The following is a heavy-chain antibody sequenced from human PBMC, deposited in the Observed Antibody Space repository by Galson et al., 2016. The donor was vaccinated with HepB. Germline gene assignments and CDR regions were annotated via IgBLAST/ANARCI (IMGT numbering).Heavy chain of an antibody. D-gene: IGHD2-2*01. CDR3: ARGDEILLAGAMPLGGMDV. Sequence: SVKVSCKGSGYIFSDYYIHWVRQAPGQGLEWMGWINPHSEGTLCAQKFESYVIMTRDTSISTAYMELTRLTSDDTAVYFCARGDEILLAGAMPLGGMDVWGQGTTVIVSS. J-gene: IGHJ6*02. CDR1: GYIFSDYY. V-gene: IGHV1-2*04. CDR2: INPHSEGT.